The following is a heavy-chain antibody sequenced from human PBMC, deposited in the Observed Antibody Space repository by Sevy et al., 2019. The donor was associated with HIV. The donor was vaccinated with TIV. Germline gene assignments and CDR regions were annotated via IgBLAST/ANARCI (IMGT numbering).Heavy chain of an antibody. CDR3: AGGRDTALSDAFDI. CDR1: GFTFSDYY. V-gene: IGHV3-11*01. Sequence: GGSLRLSCAASGFTFSDYYMSWIRQAPGKGLEWVSYISSSGSTIYYADSVKGRFTISRDNAKNSLYLQMNSLRAEETAVYYCAGGRDTALSDAFDIWGQGTMVTVSS. CDR2: ISSSGSTI. D-gene: IGHD5-18*01. J-gene: IGHJ3*02.